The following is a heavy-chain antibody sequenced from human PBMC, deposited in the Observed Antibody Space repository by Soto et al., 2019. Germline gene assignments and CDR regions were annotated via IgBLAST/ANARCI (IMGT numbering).Heavy chain of an antibody. V-gene: IGHV3-23*01. CDR3: AKRGPSGSYSRGRDAFDI. Sequence: GGSLRLSCAASGFTFSSYAMSWVRQAPGKGLEWVSAISGSGGSTYYADSVKGRFTISRDNSKNTLYLQMNSLRAEDTAVYYCAKRGPSGSYSRGRDAFDIWGQGTMVTVSS. CDR1: GFTFSSYA. J-gene: IGHJ3*02. CDR2: ISGSGGST. D-gene: IGHD1-26*01.